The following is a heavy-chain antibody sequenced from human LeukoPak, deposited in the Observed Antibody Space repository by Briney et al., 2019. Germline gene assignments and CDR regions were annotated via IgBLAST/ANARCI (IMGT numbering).Heavy chain of an antibody. CDR3: AKVRRDTEGYSRGRSWDAFDI. Sequence: PGGSLRLSCAASGFTFSSYAMSWVRQAPGKGLEWVSAISGSGGSAYYADSVKGRFTISRDNSKNTLYLQMNSLRAEDTAVYYCAKVRRDTEGYSRGRSWDAFDIWGQGTMVTVSS. J-gene: IGHJ3*02. V-gene: IGHV3-23*01. CDR1: GFTFSSYA. D-gene: IGHD6-13*01. CDR2: ISGSGGSA.